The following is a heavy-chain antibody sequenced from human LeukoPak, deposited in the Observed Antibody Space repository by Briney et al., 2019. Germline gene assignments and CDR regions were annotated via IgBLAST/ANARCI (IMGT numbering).Heavy chain of an antibody. CDR3: AVASGYDYLGGAFDI. Sequence: SETLSLTCAVYGGSFSGYYWSWIRQPPGKGLEWIGEINHSGSTNYNPSLKSRVTISVDTSKNQFSLKLSSVTAADTAVYHCAVASGYDYLGGAFDIWGQGTMVTVSS. CDR2: INHSGST. V-gene: IGHV4-34*01. J-gene: IGHJ3*02. CDR1: GGSFSGYY. D-gene: IGHD5-12*01.